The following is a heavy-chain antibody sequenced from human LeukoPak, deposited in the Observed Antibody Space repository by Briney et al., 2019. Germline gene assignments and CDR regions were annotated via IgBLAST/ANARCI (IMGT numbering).Heavy chain of an antibody. CDR2: IYSTGST. D-gene: IGHD3-10*01. V-gene: IGHV4-4*07. J-gene: IGHJ6*04. CDR1: GGSISNYY. CDR3: AGDVRFIPSSGSGNYSQDV. Sequence: SETLSLTCTVSGGSISNYYWSWIRQPAGKGLEWIGRIYSTGSTNYNPSLKSRVTMSVDTSKNQFSLRLSSVTAADTAVYYCAGDVRFIPSSGSGNYSQDVWGKGTTVTVSS.